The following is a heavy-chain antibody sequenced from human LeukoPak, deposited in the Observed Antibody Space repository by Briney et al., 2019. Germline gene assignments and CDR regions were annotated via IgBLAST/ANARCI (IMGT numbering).Heavy chain of an antibody. Sequence: ASVKVSCKASGYTFTGYYMHWVRQAPGQGLEWMGWMNPNSGNTGYAQKFQGRVTITRNTSISTAYMELSSLRSEDTAVYYCARCSGLLWFGVSSFDDWGQGTLVTVSS. CDR1: GYTFTGYY. CDR3: ARCSGLLWFGVSSFDD. CDR2: MNPNSGNT. D-gene: IGHD3-10*01. V-gene: IGHV1-8*03. J-gene: IGHJ4*02.